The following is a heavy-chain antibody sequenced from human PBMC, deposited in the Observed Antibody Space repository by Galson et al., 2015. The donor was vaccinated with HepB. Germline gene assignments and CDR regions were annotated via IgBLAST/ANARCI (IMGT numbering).Heavy chain of an antibody. J-gene: IGHJ6*04. V-gene: IGHV1-18*01. Sequence: SVKVSCKASGYTFTSYGISWVRQAPGQGLEWMGWISAYNGNTNYAQKLQGRVTMTTDTSTSTAYMELRSLRSDDTAVYYCARVRMVVVATLHRTSSDMDVWGKGATVTVSS. CDR2: ISAYNGNT. CDR1: GYTFTSYG. CDR3: ARVRMVVVATLHRTSSDMDV. D-gene: IGHD2-2*01.